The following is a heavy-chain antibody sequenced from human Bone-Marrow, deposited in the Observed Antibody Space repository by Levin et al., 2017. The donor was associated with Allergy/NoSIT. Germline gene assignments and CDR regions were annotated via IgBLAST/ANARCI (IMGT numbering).Heavy chain of an antibody. Sequence: SETLSLTCTVSGGSISSSSYYWGWIRQPPGKGLEWIGSIYYSGSTYYNPSLKSRVTISVDTSKNQFSLKLSSVTAADTAVYYCARLAPRFGELSRYWYFDLWGRGTLVTVSS. J-gene: IGHJ2*01. CDR3: ARLAPRFGELSRYWYFDL. D-gene: IGHD3-10*01. CDR2: IYYSGST. V-gene: IGHV4-39*01. CDR1: GGSISSSSYY.